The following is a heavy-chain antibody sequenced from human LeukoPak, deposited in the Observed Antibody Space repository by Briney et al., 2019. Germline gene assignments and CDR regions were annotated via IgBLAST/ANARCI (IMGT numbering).Heavy chain of an antibody. CDR1: GYTFTTFY. CDR2: INPNGGST. CDR3: ARDLLVGATFDF. V-gene: IGHV1-46*01. D-gene: IGHD1-26*01. Sequence: GASVKVSCKASGYTFTTFYIHWVRQAPGQGLEWMGMINPNGGSTTYSQKFQDRVSMTRDTSTSTVYMELSSLRSEDTAVYYCARDLLVGATFDFWGQGTLVTVSS. J-gene: IGHJ4*02.